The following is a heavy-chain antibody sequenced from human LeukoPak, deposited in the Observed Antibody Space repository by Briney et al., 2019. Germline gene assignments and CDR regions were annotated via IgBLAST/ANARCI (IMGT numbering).Heavy chain of an antibody. Sequence: PSETLSLTCAVYGGXFSGYYWSWIRQPPGKGLEWMGEINHSGSTNYNPSLKSRVTISVDTSKNQFSLKLSSVTAADTAVYYCARGRSSGQQYKPYYYFDYWGQGTLVTVSS. CDR3: ARGRSSGQQYKPYYYFDY. J-gene: IGHJ4*02. CDR2: INHSGST. D-gene: IGHD6-6*01. V-gene: IGHV4-34*01. CDR1: GGXFSGYY.